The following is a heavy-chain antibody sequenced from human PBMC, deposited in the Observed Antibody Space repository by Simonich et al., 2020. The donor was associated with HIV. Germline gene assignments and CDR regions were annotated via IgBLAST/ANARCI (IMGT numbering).Heavy chain of an antibody. D-gene: IGHD1-20*01. Sequence: QVQLQESGPGLVKPSQTLSLTCTVSGGSISSDGYYWSWIRPHPGKGLEWIGDIYYSGNTYYNPSLKSRVTISVDTSKNQFSLKLSSVTAADTAVYYCARVGIRMYAFDIWGQGTMVTVSS. CDR1: GGSISSDGYY. V-gene: IGHV4-31*03. J-gene: IGHJ3*02. CDR2: IYYSGNT. CDR3: ARVGIRMYAFDI.